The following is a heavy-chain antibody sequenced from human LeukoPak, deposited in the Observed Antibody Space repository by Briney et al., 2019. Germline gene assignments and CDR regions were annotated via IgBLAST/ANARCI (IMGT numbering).Heavy chain of an antibody. Sequence: SETLSLTCAVYGGSFGGYYWSWIRQPPGKGLEWIGEINHSGSTNYNPSLKSRVTISVDTSKNQFSLKLSSVTAADTAVYYCARDSAYCSGIDCSLDYWGQGTLITVSS. J-gene: IGHJ4*02. CDR3: ARDSAYCSGIDCSLDY. D-gene: IGHD2-15*01. V-gene: IGHV4-34*01. CDR2: INHSGST. CDR1: GGSFGGYY.